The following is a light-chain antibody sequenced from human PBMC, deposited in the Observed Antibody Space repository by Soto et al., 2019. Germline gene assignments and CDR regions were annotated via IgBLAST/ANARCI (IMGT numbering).Light chain of an antibody. CDR3: QHYRSAPFT. CDR2: GAS. J-gene: IGKJ3*01. Sequence: LTQSPSLLSASVGDRVTITCRASQGISQYVAWYQQRPGQSPRLLIYGASSRTTGVPDRFSGSGSGTDFTLTISRLEPEDFAVYYCQHYRSAPFTFGPGTKVDIK. V-gene: IGKV3-20*01. CDR1: QGISQY.